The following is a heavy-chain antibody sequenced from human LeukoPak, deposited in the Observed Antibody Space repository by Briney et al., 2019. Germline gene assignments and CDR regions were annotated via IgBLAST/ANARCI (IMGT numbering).Heavy chain of an antibody. J-gene: IGHJ3*02. CDR3: ARVSWNYRAFDI. V-gene: IGHV4-59*01. D-gene: IGHD1-7*01. CDR2: IYYSGST. Sequence: SESLSLTCTVSGGSISSYYWSWIRQPPGKGLEWIGYIYYSGSTNYNPSLKSRVTISVDTSKNQFSLKLSSVTAADTAVYYCARVSWNYRAFDIWGQGTMVTVSS. CDR1: GGSISSYY.